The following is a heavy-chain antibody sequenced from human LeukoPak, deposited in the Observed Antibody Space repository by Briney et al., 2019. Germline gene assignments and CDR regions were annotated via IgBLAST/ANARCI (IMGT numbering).Heavy chain of an antibody. CDR2: ISYDGSNK. V-gene: IGHV3-30*04. CDR3: ARGRYCSSISCRTELDY. D-gene: IGHD2-2*01. J-gene: IGHJ4*02. Sequence: GGSLRLSCAASGFTFSSYAMHWVRQAPGKGLEWVAVISYDGSNKYYADSVKGRFTISRDNSKNTLYLQMNSLRAEDTAVYYCARGRYCSSISCRTELDYWGQGTLVTVSS. CDR1: GFTFSSYA.